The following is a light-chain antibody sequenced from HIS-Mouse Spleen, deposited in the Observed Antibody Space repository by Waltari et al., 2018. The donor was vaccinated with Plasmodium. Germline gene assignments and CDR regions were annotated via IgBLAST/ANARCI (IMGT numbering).Light chain of an antibody. CDR1: ALPKKY. J-gene: IGLJ3*02. CDR2: EDS. V-gene: IGLV3-10*01. Sequence: SYELTQPPSVSVSPGQTARITCSGDALPKKYAYWYQQKSGQAPVLVIYEDSKRPSGFPGRFSGSRSVKIATLTISGAQVEDEADYYCYSTDSSGNHRVFGGGTKLTVL. CDR3: YSTDSSGNHRV.